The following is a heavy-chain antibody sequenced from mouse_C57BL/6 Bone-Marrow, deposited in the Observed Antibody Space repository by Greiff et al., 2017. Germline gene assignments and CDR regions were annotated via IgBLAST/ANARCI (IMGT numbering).Heavy chain of an antibody. Sequence: QVQLQQPGAELVMPGASVKLSCKASGYTFTSYWMHWVKQRPGQGLEWIGEIDPSDSYTNYNQKFKGKSTLTVDKSSSTAYMQLSSLTSEDSAVYYRARGGYYGSNFFDYWGQGTTLTVSS. CDR2: IDPSDSYT. CDR1: GYTFTSYW. V-gene: IGHV1-69*01. J-gene: IGHJ2*01. D-gene: IGHD1-1*01. CDR3: ARGGYYGSNFFDY.